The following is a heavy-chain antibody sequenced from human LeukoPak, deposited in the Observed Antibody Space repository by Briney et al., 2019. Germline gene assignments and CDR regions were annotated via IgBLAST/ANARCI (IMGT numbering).Heavy chain of an antibody. V-gene: IGHV3-74*01. Sequence: PGGSLRLSCTASGFTFSSYSLNWVRQAPGKGLVWVSRINTDGSSTSYADSVKGRFTISRDNAKNTLYLQMNSLRAEDTAVYYCATGYSYGSWGQGTLVTVSS. CDR2: INTDGSST. CDR1: GFTFSSYS. D-gene: IGHD5-18*01. CDR3: ATGYSYGS. J-gene: IGHJ5*02.